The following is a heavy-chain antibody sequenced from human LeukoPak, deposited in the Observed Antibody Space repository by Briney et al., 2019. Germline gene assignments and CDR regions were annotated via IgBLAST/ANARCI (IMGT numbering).Heavy chain of an antibody. V-gene: IGHV3-30-3*01. Sequence: GRSLRLSCAASGFTFSSYAMHWVRQAPGKGLEWVAVISYDGSNKYYADSVKGRFTISRDNSKNTLYLQMNSLRAEDTAVYYCARDVTMVRGVIGYYYYGMDVWGQGTTVTVSS. CDR2: ISYDGSNK. CDR3: ARDVTMVRGVIGYYYYGMDV. J-gene: IGHJ6*02. D-gene: IGHD3-10*01. CDR1: GFTFSSYA.